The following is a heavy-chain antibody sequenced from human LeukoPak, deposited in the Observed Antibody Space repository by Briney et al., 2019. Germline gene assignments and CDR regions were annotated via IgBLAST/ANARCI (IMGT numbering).Heavy chain of an antibody. J-gene: IGHJ6*03. Sequence: GGSLRLSCAASGFTFSSYGMHWVRQAPGKGLEWVAFIRYDGSNKYYADSVKGRFTISRDNSKNTLYLQMNSLRAEDTALYHCARDSYYYYYMDVWGKGTTVTISS. CDR2: IRYDGSNK. CDR3: ARDSYYYYYMDV. CDR1: GFTFSSYG. V-gene: IGHV3-30*02.